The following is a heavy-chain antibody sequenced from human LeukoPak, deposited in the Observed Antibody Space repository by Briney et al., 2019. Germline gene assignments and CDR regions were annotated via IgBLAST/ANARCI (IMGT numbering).Heavy chain of an antibody. Sequence: ASVKVSCKASGYTFTGYYMHWVRQAPGQGLEWMGWINPNSGGTNYAQKFQGRVTMTRDTSISTAYMELSRLRSDDTAVYYCARGTPYYDFWSGYYPRHYYYYMDVWGKGTTVTVSS. CDR2: INPNSGGT. CDR1: GYTFTGYY. CDR3: ARGTPYYDFWSGYYPRHYYYYMDV. D-gene: IGHD3-3*01. J-gene: IGHJ6*03. V-gene: IGHV1-2*02.